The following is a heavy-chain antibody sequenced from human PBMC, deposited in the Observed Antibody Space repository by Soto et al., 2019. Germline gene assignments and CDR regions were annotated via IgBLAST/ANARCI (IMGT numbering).Heavy chain of an antibody. CDR2: IYYSGST. J-gene: IGHJ4*02. V-gene: IGHV4-59*01. CDR1: GGSISSYY. CDR3: ARAEGIAVAGNYFDY. D-gene: IGHD6-19*01. Sequence: SETLSLTCTVFGGSISSYYWSWIRQPPGKGLEWIGYIYYSGSTNYNPSLKSRVTISVDTSKNQFSLKLSSVTAADTAVYYCARAEGIAVAGNYFDYWGQGTLVTVSS.